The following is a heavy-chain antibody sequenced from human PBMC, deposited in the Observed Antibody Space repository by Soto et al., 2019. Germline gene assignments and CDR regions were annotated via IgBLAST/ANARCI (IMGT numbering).Heavy chain of an antibody. CDR2: ISHFETT. V-gene: IGHV4-30-2*06. CDR3: AKGRPSLGGTGRGAMDV. J-gene: IGHJ6*02. D-gene: IGHD3-16*01. CDR1: GVTMSYGGYS. Sequence: QVRLLESGSGRVRPSETLSLTCTVSGVTMSYGGYSWSWIRQSPGKGLEWLGYISHFETTYYNPSFKSRVSLSIDRTRNQFSLSLSSMTAADKAVYYCAKGRPSLGGTGRGAMDVWGQGTTVTVSS.